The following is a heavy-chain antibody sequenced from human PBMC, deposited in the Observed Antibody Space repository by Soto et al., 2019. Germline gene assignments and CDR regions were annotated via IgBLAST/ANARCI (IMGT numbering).Heavy chain of an antibody. CDR3: AHIDYTDYLKHHLDY. Sequence: QITLKESGPTLVKPTATLTLTCTFSGFSVATTGVGVGWVRQPPGKALEFLAVIYWNDDKRYSPSLRNRLTITKDASRNQVVLKMTDMDPVDTATYYCAHIDYTDYLKHHLDYWGQGTPVTVSP. CDR1: GFSVATTGVG. CDR2: IYWNDDK. V-gene: IGHV2-5*01. D-gene: IGHD4-17*01. J-gene: IGHJ4*02.